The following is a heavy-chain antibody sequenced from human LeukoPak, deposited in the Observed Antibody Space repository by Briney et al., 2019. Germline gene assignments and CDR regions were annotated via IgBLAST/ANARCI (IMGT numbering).Heavy chain of an antibody. CDR1: GGSFSGYY. J-gene: IGHJ4*02. Sequence: SETLSLTCAVYGGSFSGYYWSWIRQPPGKGVEWMGEINHGVSTNYNPSLKSRVTISVDTSKNQFSLKLSSVTAADTAVYYCASFRSSWPFDYWGQGTLVTVSS. CDR3: ASFRSSWPFDY. D-gene: IGHD6-13*01. V-gene: IGHV4-34*01. CDR2: INHGVST.